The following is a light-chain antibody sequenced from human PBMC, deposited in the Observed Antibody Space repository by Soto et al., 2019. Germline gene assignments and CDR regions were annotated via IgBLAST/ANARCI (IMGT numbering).Light chain of an antibody. CDR2: GLS. CDR3: QQYYDWPT. J-gene: IGKJ1*01. CDR1: QRITT. Sequence: EMVMTQSPATLSLSPGERATLSCRASQRITTVAWYQQKPGQAPRLLIYGLSIRAPGVPARFSVSGSGTEFTLTISSLQSEDFAVYFCQQYYDWPTFGQGTRVEVK. V-gene: IGKV3-15*01.